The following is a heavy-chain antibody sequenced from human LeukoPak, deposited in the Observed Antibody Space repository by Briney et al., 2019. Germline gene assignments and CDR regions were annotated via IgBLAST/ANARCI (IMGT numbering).Heavy chain of an antibody. Sequence: SVKLSCTASGGTFSSYAISWVRQAPGPGLEWMGRIIPIFGTANYAQTFQGRVTITTDGSTTTATMELSSLRPEATAVYYCARDYYNGVMMDWGQGTLVTVSS. D-gene: IGHD3-10*01. CDR3: ARDYYNGVMMD. CDR1: GGTFSSYA. V-gene: IGHV1-69*05. CDR2: IIPIFGTA. J-gene: IGHJ4*02.